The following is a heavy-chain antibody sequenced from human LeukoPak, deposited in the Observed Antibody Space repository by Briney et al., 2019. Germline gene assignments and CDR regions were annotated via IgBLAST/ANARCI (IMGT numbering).Heavy chain of an antibody. V-gene: IGHV1-18*01. CDR3: ARDWRGYSSIVGTFDY. J-gene: IGHJ4*02. CDR1: GYTFTSYG. D-gene: IGHD6-13*01. CDR2: ISAYNGNT. Sequence: ASVKVSCKASGYTFTSYGISWVRQAPGQGLEWMGWISAYNGNTDYAQKLQGRVTMTTDTSTSTAYMELRSLRSDDTAVYCCARDWRGYSSIVGTFDYWGQGTLVTVSS.